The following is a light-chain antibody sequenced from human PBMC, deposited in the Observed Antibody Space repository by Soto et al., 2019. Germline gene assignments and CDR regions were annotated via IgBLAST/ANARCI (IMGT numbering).Light chain of an antibody. V-gene: IGLV1-44*01. J-gene: IGLJ3*02. CDR3: ATWDHSLNGVV. CDR2: SNN. CDR1: SSNIGSYT. Sequence: QSVLTQPPSASGTPGQRVTIPCSGSSSNIGSYTVNWYQQLPTTAPKLLISSNNQRPSGVPDRFSGSKSGASASLAISGLQSEDEANYYCATWDHSLNGVVFGGGTKVTVL.